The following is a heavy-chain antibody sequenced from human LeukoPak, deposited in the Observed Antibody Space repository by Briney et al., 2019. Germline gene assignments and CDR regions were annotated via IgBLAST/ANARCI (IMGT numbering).Heavy chain of an antibody. J-gene: IGHJ4*02. V-gene: IGHV4-38-2*02. CDR2: IYHSGST. CDR1: GYSISSGYY. CDR3: ARYSDSSGYYYRSMFDY. Sequence: PSETLSLTCTVSGYSISSGYYWGWIRQPPGKGLEWIGSIYHSGSTYYNPSLKSRVTISVDTSKNQFSLKLSSVTAADTAVYYCARYSDSSGYYYRSMFDYWGQGTLVTVSS. D-gene: IGHD3-22*01.